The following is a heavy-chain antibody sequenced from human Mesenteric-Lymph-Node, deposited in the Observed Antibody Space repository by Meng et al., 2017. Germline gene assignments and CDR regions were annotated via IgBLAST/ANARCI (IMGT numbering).Heavy chain of an antibody. CDR3: ARHGLRGCRGGRCYTSFYYYGMDV. Sequence: GESLKISCKDFGYSFSNSWIGWVRQMPGKGLEWMGIIYPGDSDTRYSPSFQGQVTISVDKSISTAYLQWSSLKASDTAIYYCARHGLRGCRGGRCYTSFYYYGMDVWGQGTTVTVSS. D-gene: IGHD2-15*01. J-gene: IGHJ6*02. CDR1: GYSFSNSW. CDR2: IYPGDSDT. V-gene: IGHV5-51*01.